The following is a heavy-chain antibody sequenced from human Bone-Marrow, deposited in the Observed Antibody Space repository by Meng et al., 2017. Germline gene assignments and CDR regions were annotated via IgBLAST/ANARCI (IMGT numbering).Heavy chain of an antibody. CDR3: ARVQAYHDLLSGYYIDF. V-gene: IGHV3-30*04. J-gene: IGHJ4*02. CDR1: GFTFSKYP. Sequence: GESLKISCAVSGFTFSKYPMEWVRQAPGKGLEWVAVISYDGSNKDYGDSVQGRFTISRDDSKNTLYLQMNSLRAEDTAVYYCARVQAYHDLLSGYYIDFWGQGTLVTVSS. CDR2: ISYDGSNK. D-gene: IGHD3-3*01.